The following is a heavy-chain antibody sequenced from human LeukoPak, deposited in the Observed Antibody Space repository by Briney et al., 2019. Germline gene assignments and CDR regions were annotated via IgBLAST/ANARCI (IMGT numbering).Heavy chain of an antibody. J-gene: IGHJ4*02. D-gene: IGHD2-21*02. Sequence: ASVKVSCKASGYTFTGYYMHWVRQAPGQGLEWMGRIDPNSGGTNYAQKFQGRVTMTRDTSIGTAYMELSRLRSDDTAVYYCATMPPRFKVVTAIHGYWGQGTLVTVSS. V-gene: IGHV1-2*06. CDR2: IDPNSGGT. CDR3: ATMPPRFKVVTAIHGY. CDR1: GYTFTGYY.